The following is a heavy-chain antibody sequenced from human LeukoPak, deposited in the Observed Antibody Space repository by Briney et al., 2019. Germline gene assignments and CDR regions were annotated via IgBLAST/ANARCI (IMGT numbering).Heavy chain of an antibody. Sequence: PSETLSLTCTVSGGSISSYYWSWIRQPPGKGLEWIGYIYYSGSTNYNPSLKSRVTISVDTSKNQFSLKLSSVTAADTAVYYCATPYSSTWYEPFDIWGQGTMVTVSS. V-gene: IGHV4-59*01. CDR1: GGSISSYY. J-gene: IGHJ3*02. CDR2: IYYSGST. CDR3: ATPYSSTWYEPFDI. D-gene: IGHD6-13*01.